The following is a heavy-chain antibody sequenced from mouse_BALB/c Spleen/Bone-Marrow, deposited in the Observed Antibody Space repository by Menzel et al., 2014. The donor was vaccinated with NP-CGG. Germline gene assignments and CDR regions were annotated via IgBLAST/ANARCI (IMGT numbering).Heavy chain of an antibody. J-gene: IGHJ4*01. Sequence: EVQLVESGGGLVKPGRSLYLSCAASGFTFSNYAMSWVRQTPEKGLEWVATFSSGGGYSYYPDTLKGRFTISRDNAKNILYLQMGSLRTEDTAMYYCTRQGDYRDAMDYWGQGTSVTVSS. CDR2: FSSGGGYS. D-gene: IGHD2-12*01. CDR3: TRQGDYRDAMDY. V-gene: IGHV5-9-3*01. CDR1: GFTFSNYA.